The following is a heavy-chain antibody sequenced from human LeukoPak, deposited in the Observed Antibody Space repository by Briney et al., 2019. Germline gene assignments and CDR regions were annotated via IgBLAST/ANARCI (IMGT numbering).Heavy chain of an antibody. CDR1: GGSISSGNFF. CDR2: MYHSGST. V-gene: IGHV4-30-2*01. CDR3: ASSLDRPPYYFDY. J-gene: IGHJ4*02. D-gene: IGHD1-1*01. Sequence: SQTLSLTCAVSGGSISSGNFFWNWIRQPPGKGLEWIVYMYHSGSTYYNPSLKSRVTISIDGSKNQFSLKLSSVTAADTAMYFCASSLDRPPYYFDYWGQGTLVTVSS.